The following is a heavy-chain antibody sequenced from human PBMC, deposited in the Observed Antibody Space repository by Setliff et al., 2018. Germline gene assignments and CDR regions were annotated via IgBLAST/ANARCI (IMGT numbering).Heavy chain of an antibody. J-gene: IGHJ4*02. D-gene: IGHD5-12*01. V-gene: IGHV3-21*01. CDR1: GFTFSSYS. CDR2: ISSSSSYI. Sequence: GSLRLSCAASGFTFSSYSMNWVRQAPGKGLEWVSSISSSSSYIYYADSVKGRFTISRDNAKNSLYPQMNSLRAEDTAVYYCARGSSDGYNSFDYWGQGTLVTVSS. CDR3: ARGSSDGYNSFDY.